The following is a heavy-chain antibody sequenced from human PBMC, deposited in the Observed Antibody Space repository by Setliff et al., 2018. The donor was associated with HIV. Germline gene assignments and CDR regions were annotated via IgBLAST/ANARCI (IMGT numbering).Heavy chain of an antibody. CDR1: GFTFSSYE. CDR2: ISSSGSTI. CDR3: ARDRGDRELDY. J-gene: IGHJ4*02. D-gene: IGHD1-1*01. Sequence: GGSLRLSCAASGFTFSSYEMNWVRQAPGKGLEWVSYISSSGSTIYYADSVKGRFTISRDNAKNSLYLQMNSLRAEDTAVYYCARDRGDRELDYWGQGTLVTVSS. V-gene: IGHV3-48*03.